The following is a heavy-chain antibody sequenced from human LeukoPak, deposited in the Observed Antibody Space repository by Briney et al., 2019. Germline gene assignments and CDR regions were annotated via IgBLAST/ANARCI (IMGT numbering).Heavy chain of an antibody. Sequence: GGSLRLSCAASGFTFSRYDMHWVRQATGKGLEWLSAIGTAGDTYYPGSVKGRFTISRENAKNSLYLQMNSLRAGDTAVYYCARWGTTGFWAFDIWGQGTMVTVSS. CDR2: IGTAGDT. D-gene: IGHD3-16*01. V-gene: IGHV3-13*04. J-gene: IGHJ3*02. CDR3: ARWGTTGFWAFDI. CDR1: GFTFSRYD.